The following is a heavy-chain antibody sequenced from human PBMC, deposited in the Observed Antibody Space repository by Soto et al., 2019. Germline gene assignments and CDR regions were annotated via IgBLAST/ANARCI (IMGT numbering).Heavy chain of an antibody. Sequence: QVQLVESGGGVVQPGRSLRLSCAASGFTFSSYGMHWVRQAPGKGLEWVAVIWYDGSNKYYADSVKGRFTISRDNSKNTLYLQMNSLRAEDTAVYYCARDYAAARTGQVYWGQGTLVTVSS. D-gene: IGHD6-13*01. V-gene: IGHV3-33*01. CDR3: ARDYAAARTGQVY. CDR2: IWYDGSNK. J-gene: IGHJ4*02. CDR1: GFTFSSYG.